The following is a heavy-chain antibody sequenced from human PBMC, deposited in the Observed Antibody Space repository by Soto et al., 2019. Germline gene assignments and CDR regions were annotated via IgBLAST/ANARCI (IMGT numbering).Heavy chain of an antibody. CDR1: GYTFTGSK. CDR2: INPNSGGT. Sequence: ASVQVSCKASGYTFTGSKLHWVRQAPGQGLEGMGWINPNSGGTNYAQKFQGRVTMTSDTSITTAYMELNGLTAADPAVYFCASGGALRPNGHVPLAFWGQGTLVTVSS. CDR3: ASGGALRPNGHVPLAF. J-gene: IGHJ4*02. V-gene: IGHV1-2*02. D-gene: IGHD3-16*01.